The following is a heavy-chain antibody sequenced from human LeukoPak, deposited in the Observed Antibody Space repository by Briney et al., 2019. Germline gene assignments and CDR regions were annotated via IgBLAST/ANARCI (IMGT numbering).Heavy chain of an antibody. V-gene: IGHV3-30-3*01. Sequence: GGSLRLSCAASGFIFSTYAMHWVRQAPGKGLEWVTVISYDGNNKYYADSVKGRFTISRDNSKNTLYPQMNSLRVEDTAVYYCARRGGDDQWDVWGQGTTVTVSS. CDR3: ARRGGDDQWDV. J-gene: IGHJ6*02. D-gene: IGHD3-16*01. CDR1: GFIFSTYA. CDR2: ISYDGNNK.